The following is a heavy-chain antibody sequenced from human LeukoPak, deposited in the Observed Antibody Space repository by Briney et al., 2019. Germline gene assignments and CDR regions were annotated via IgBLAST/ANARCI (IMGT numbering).Heavy chain of an antibody. CDR2: IYSSGST. J-gene: IGHJ6*02. V-gene: IGHV4-61*02. CDR1: GGSMSTGRNY. D-gene: IGHD5-12*01. CDR3: ARDLGYGGHSYNYGLDV. Sequence: SETLPLTCTVSGGSMSTGRNYWHWIRQAAGKGLEWIGRIYSSGSTDYNPSLKSRVTMSLDRSKSQFSLELSSVTAADTAVYYCARDLGYGGHSYNYGLDVWGQGTTVTVSS.